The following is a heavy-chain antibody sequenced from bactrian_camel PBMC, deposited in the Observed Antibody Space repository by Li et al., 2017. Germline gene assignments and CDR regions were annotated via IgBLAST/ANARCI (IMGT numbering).Heavy chain of an antibody. CDR3: GRGSWRPCY. Sequence: DVQLVESGGGLVQPEGSLRLSCAASGFAFSDYAMHWVRQTPGKGLEWVSRITFDGVSTLYADSVKGRFTISRDNARNTVDLTLNSLKTEDTAMYYCGRGSWRPCYWGQGTQVTVS. CDR1: GFAFSDYA. J-gene: IGHJ4*01. CDR2: ITFDGVST. D-gene: IGHD6*01. V-gene: IGHV3S40*01.